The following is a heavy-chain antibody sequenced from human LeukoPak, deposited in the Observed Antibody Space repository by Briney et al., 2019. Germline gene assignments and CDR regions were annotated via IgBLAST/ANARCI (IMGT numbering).Heavy chain of an antibody. CDR3: ATAYDTSGYGLFDM. J-gene: IGHJ3*02. V-gene: IGHV1-24*01. D-gene: IGHD3-22*01. CDR1: GHTLTESS. Sequence: EASVKVSCKVSGHTLTESSIHWVRQAPGKDLEWVGGFDPKVGGTVYAQKFQGRVTMTEDTSTDTAYMDLSSLRSEDTAVYYCATAYDTSGYGLFDMWGQGTMVTVST. CDR2: FDPKVGGT.